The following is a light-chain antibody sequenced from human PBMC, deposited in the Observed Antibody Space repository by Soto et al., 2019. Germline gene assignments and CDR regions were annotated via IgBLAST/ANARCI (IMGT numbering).Light chain of an antibody. J-gene: IGLJ1*01. V-gene: IGLV2-14*01. CDR3: SSYTSSSTLYV. CDR2: EVS. Sequence: QSALTQPASVSGSPGQSITISCTGTSSDIGGYNYVSWYQQHPGKAPKLMIYEVSNRPSGISNRFSGSKSGNTASLTISGLQAEDEADYYCSSYTSSSTLYVFXTGPKLTVL. CDR1: SSDIGGYNY.